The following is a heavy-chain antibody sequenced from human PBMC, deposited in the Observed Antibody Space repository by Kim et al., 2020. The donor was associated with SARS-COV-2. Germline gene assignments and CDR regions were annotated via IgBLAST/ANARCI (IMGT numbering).Heavy chain of an antibody. CDR1: GFTLSSYW. D-gene: IGHD6-13*01. CDR3: ARDQWDEQQLAEYFQH. CDR2: IKQDGSEK. Sequence: GGSLRLSCAASGFTLSSYWMSWVRQAPGKGLEWVANIKQDGSEKYYVDSVKGRFTISRDNAKNSLYLQMNSLRAEDTAVYYCARDQWDEQQLAEYFQHWGQGTLVTVSS. J-gene: IGHJ1*01. V-gene: IGHV3-7*01.